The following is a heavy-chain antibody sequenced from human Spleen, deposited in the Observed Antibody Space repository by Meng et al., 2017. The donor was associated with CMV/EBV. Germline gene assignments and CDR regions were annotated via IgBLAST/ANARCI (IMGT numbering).Heavy chain of an antibody. CDR2: INPSGGST. V-gene: IGHV1-46*01. J-gene: IGHJ5*02. CDR1: YTFTSYY. Sequence: YTFTSYYMHWVRETPGKGLEWMGIINPSGGSTSYAKKFHGRVTMTRDTSTSTVYMELSSLRSEDTAVYYCARVSEYCSSTSCYPHNWFDPWGQGTLVTVS. D-gene: IGHD2-2*01. CDR3: ARVSEYCSSTSCYPHNWFDP.